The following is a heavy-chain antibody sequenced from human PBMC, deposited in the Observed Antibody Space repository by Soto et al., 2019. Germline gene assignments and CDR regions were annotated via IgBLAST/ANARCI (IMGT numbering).Heavy chain of an antibody. D-gene: IGHD5-12*01. CDR3: AREYDGLYSGYDSAVDYFDY. CDR2: ISSSGSTI. J-gene: IGHJ4*02. CDR1: GFTFSSYE. Sequence: EVQLVESGGGLVQPGGSLRLSCAASGFTFSSYEMNWVRQAPGKGLEWVSYISSSGSTIYYADSVKGRFTISRDNAKNSLYLQMNSLRAEDTAVYYCAREYDGLYSGYDSAVDYFDYWGQGTLVTVSS. V-gene: IGHV3-48*03.